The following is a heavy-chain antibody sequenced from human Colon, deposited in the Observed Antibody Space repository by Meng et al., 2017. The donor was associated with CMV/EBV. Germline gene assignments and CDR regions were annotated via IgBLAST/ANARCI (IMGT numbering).Heavy chain of an antibody. Sequence: QWGEGLLKPSETLSLTCVVSGGSFGNYYGSWTRQSPGKGLEWIGDIHQSGITNHNPSLKSRVTISIDTSKNQFSLKLSSVTAADTALYYCAGGTYQAWEVLYFWGQGTLVTVSS. D-gene: IGHD3-10*01. CDR3: AGGTYQAWEVLYF. J-gene: IGHJ4*02. CDR2: IHQSGIT. CDR1: GGSFGNYY. V-gene: IGHV4-34*01.